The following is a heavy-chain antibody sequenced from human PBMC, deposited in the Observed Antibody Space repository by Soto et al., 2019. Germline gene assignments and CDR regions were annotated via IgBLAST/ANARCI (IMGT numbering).Heavy chain of an antibody. V-gene: IGHV3-23*01. CDR2: ISGSGSTI. J-gene: IGHJ4*02. Sequence: GGSLRLSCAASGFTFSSFAVSWVRQAPGKGPEWISSISGSGSTIYYADSVKGRFTISRDNSKNTLYLQMSSLRAEDTAVYYCAKVFYYYDSSGYYYFDYWGQGTLVTVSS. D-gene: IGHD3-22*01. CDR1: GFTFSSFA. CDR3: AKVFYYYDSSGYYYFDY.